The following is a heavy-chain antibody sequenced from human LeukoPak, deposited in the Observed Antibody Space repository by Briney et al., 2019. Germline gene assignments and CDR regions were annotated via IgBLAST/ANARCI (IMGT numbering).Heavy chain of an antibody. V-gene: IGHV4-34*01. Sequence: NTSETLSLTCAAYGGSFSGYYWSWIRQPPGKGLEWIGEINHSGSTNYNPSLKSRVTISVDTSKNQFSLKLSSVTAADTAVYYCARGPYDMGIDYWGQGTLVTVSS. CDR3: ARGPYDMGIDY. D-gene: IGHD3-9*01. CDR1: GGSFSGYY. J-gene: IGHJ4*02. CDR2: INHSGST.